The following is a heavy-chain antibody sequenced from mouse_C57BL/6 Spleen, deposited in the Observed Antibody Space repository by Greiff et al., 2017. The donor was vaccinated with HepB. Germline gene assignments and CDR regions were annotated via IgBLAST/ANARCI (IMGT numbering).Heavy chain of an antibody. D-gene: IGHD6-1*01. J-gene: IGHJ4*01. CDR1: GFTFSNYW. V-gene: IGHV6-3*01. CDR3: TGNGLLAMDY. CDR2: IRLKSDNYAT. Sequence: DVQLQESGGGLVQPGGSMKLSCVASGFTFSNYWMNWVRQSPEKGLEWVAQIRLKSDNYATHYAESVKGRFTISRDDSKSSVYLQMNNLRAEDTGIYYCTGNGLLAMDYWGQGTSVTVSS.